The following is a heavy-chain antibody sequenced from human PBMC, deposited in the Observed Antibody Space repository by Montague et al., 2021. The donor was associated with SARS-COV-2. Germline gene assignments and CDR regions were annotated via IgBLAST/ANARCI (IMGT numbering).Heavy chain of an antibody. D-gene: IGHD3-9*01. J-gene: IGHJ6*02. CDR3: ARSAFRYFDRPGMDV. Sequence: TLSLTCTVSGGSIRSDGFYWNWIRQPAGKGLEWIGRIYASGTTKYNPSLKSRVIISLDRSNNQFSLKLSSVIAADTAVYYCARSAFRYFDRPGMDVWGQGTTVPAS. CDR2: IYASGTT. CDR1: GGSIRSDGFY. V-gene: IGHV4-61*02.